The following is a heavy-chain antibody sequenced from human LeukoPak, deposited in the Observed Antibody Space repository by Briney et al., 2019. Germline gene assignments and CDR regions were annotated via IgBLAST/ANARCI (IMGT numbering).Heavy chain of an antibody. Sequence: GASVKVSCKTSGYTFTGYYMHWVRQAPGQGLEWMGWINPNRGGTNFAQKFQGRVTMTRDTSISTAYMELSGLRSDDTAVYYCARGHQLHDNTGYYPYDYWGQGTLVTVSS. CDR1: GYTFTGYY. CDR3: ARGHQLHDNTGYYPYDY. J-gene: IGHJ4*02. CDR2: INPNRGGT. D-gene: IGHD3-22*01. V-gene: IGHV1-2*02.